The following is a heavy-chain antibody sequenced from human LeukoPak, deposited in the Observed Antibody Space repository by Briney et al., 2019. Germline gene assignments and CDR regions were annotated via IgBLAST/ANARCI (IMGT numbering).Heavy chain of an antibody. J-gene: IGHJ3*02. Sequence: SETLSLTCTVSGGSISSYYWSWIRQPPGKGLEWIGYIYHSGSNDYNPSLKSRVTISVDTSKNQFSLKLSSVTAADTAVYYCARGVPPHAFDIWGQGTMVTVSS. V-gene: IGHV4-4*09. CDR1: GGSISSYY. CDR3: ARGVPPHAFDI. CDR2: IYHSGSN.